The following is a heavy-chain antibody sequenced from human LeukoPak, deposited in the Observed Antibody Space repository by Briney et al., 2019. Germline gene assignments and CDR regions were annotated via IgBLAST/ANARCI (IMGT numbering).Heavy chain of an antibody. V-gene: IGHV3-15*01. J-gene: IGHJ4*02. CDR3: ARDSGGALGY. Sequence: GGSLRLSCAASGFTFSHAWMSWVRLAPGKGLEWVGRIKSKYDGGTTDYAAPVKGRFTISRDDSKNTLYLQMNSLRAEDTAVYYCARDSGGALGYWGQGTLVTVSS. D-gene: IGHD2-8*02. CDR2: IKSKYDGGTT. CDR1: GFTFSHAW.